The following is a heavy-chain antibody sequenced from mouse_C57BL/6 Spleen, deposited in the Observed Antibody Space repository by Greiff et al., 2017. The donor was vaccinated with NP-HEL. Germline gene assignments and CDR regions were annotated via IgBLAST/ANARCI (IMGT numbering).Heavy chain of an antibody. Sequence: QVQLQQPGAELVKPGASVKLSCKASGYTFTSYWMRWVKQRPGQGLEWIGMIHPNSGSTNYNEKFKSKATLTVDKSSSTAYMQLSSLTSEDSAVYYCARGFITTVVAVDYWGQGTTLTVSS. CDR3: ARGFITTVVAVDY. V-gene: IGHV1-64*01. D-gene: IGHD1-1*01. CDR2: IHPNSGST. J-gene: IGHJ2*01. CDR1: GYTFTSYW.